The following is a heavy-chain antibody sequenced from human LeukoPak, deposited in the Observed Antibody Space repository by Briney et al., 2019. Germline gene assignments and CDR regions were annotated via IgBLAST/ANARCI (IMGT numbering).Heavy chain of an antibody. D-gene: IGHD6-6*01. V-gene: IGHV3-21*01. J-gene: IGHJ4*02. CDR1: GFTFSSYS. Sequence: GGSLRLTCAASGFTFSSYSMNWVRQAPGKGLEWVSSISSSSSYIYYAHSVKPPFTISRDNAKNSLYLQINSLRAEDTAVYYCARDEDSSSFIGFDYWGQGTLVTVSS. CDR3: ARDEDSSSFIGFDY. CDR2: ISSSSSYI.